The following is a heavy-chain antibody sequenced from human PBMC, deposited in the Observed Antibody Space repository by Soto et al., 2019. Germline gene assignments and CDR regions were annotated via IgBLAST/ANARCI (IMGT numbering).Heavy chain of an antibody. J-gene: IGHJ5*02. CDR1: GYNFMRYG. V-gene: IGHV1-18*04. CDR3: ARWISGGYSDWFDP. CDR2: INVDNGET. D-gene: IGHD1-26*01. Sequence: QVQLVQSGAEVKKPGASVKVSCKASGYNFMRYGFTWVRQAPGQGLEWMGWINVDNGETKYPQKIQGRVTMTTDTSTSTVYMELRILTSADTAVYYCARWISGGYSDWFDPWGHGTLVTVSS.